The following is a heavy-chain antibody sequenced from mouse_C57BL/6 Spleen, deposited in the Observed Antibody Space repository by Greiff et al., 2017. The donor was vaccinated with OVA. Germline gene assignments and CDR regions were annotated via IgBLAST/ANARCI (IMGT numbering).Heavy chain of an antibody. CDR1: GYTFTSYW. CDR3: ARRDGYYWYFEG. D-gene: IGHD2-3*01. Sequence: QVQLQQPGAELVMPGASVKLSCKASGYTFTSYWMHWVKQRPGQGLEWIGEIDPSDSYTNYNQKFKGKSTLTVDKSSSSAYMQLSSLTSEDSAVYDCARRDGYYWYFEGWGTGTTVTVAS. V-gene: IGHV1-69*01. J-gene: IGHJ1*03. CDR2: IDPSDSYT.